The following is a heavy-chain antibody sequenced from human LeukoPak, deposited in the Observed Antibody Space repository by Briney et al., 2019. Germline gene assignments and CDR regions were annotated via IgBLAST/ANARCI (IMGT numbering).Heavy chain of an antibody. CDR1: GFTFSSYA. J-gene: IGHJ4*02. D-gene: IGHD1-26*01. Sequence: GGTLRLSCAASGFTFSSYAMSWVRQAPGKGLEWVSAISGSGGSTYYADSVKGRFTISRDNSKNTLYLQMNSLRAEDTAVYYCAKVGAKNLYYFDYWGQGTLVTVSS. V-gene: IGHV3-23*01. CDR2: ISGSGGST. CDR3: AKVGAKNLYYFDY.